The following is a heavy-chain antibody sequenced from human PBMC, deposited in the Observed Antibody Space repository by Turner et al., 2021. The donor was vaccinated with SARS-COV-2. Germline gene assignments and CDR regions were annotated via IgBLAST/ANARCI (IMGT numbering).Heavy chain of an antibody. D-gene: IGHD3-3*01. CDR2: INPNSGGT. J-gene: IGHJ5*02. V-gene: IGHV1-2*02. CDR3: ARGPRGYDFWSGYPNWFDP. CDR1: GYTFSGYY. Sequence: QVQLVQSGAKVKKPGASVKVSCKASGYTFSGYYMHWVRQAPGQGLEWMGWINPNSGGTNYAQKFQGRVTMTSDTSISTAYMELSRLRSDDTAVYYCARGPRGYDFWSGYPNWFDPWGQGTLVTVSS.